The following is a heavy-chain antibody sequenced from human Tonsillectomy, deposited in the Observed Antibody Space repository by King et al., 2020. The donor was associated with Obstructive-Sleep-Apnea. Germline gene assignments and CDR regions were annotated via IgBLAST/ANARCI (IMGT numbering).Heavy chain of an antibody. CDR1: GYSFTSDW. CDR2: IDPIDSHI. V-gene: IGHV5-10-1*01. Sequence: QLVQSGAEVKKPGESLRISCKGSGYSFTSDWIPWVRQMPGKGLEWMGKIDPIDSHIKQSPSFQGNVTLSADTSISTAYLQWTSLKASDTAMYYCARLRGEDYGMDVWGQGTTVTVS. J-gene: IGHJ6*02. D-gene: IGHD3-10*01. CDR3: ARLRGEDYGMDV.